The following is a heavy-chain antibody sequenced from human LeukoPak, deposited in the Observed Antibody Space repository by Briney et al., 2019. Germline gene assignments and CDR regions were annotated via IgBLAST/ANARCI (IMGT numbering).Heavy chain of an antibody. D-gene: IGHD5-18*01. CDR1: GFTFSSHW. J-gene: IGHJ4*02. Sequence: GGSLRLSCAASGFTFSSHWMSWLRHAPGKGLERVTNIKQDGSEKYYVDSVKGRFTVSRDNAKNSLYLQMNSLRAGDTAVYYCVREARGYHYTYFDYWGQGSLVTVSS. CDR3: VREARGYHYTYFDY. CDR2: IKQDGSEK. V-gene: IGHV3-7*01.